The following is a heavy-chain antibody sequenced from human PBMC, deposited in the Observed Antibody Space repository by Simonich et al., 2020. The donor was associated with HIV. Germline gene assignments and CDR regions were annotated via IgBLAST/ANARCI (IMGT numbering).Heavy chain of an antibody. CDR1: GGSISSSSYY. V-gene: IGHV4-39*07. J-gene: IGHJ1*01. Sequence: QLQLQESGPRLVKPSETLSLTCTVSGGSISSSSYYWGWIRQPPGKGLGGIGEINHSGSTHYNPSLKSRVTITVDTSKNQFSLKLSSVTAADTAVYYCARPRLLLRSGYFQHWGQGTLVTVSS. CDR3: ARPRLLLRSGYFQH. CDR2: INHSGST. D-gene: IGHD2-15*01.